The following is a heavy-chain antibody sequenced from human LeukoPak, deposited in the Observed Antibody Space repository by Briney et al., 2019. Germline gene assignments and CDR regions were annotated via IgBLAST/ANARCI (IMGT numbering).Heavy chain of an antibody. CDR3: ARVGGYTYGSPYFYIDV. CDR1: GFTFSSYE. D-gene: IGHD5-18*01. Sequence: GGSLRLSCAASGFTFSSYEMNWVRQAPGKGLEWVAYISSGGSTIYYADSVKGRFTISRDNAKNSLYLQMNSLRAEDTPISYCARVGGYTYGSPYFYIDVWGQGTTVTISS. CDR2: ISSGGSTI. J-gene: IGHJ6*03. V-gene: IGHV3-48*03.